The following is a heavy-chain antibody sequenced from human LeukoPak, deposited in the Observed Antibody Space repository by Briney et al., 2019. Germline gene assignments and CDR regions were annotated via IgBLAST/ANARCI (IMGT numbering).Heavy chain of an antibody. CDR2: ISSDSSYK. CDR3: ARESGTYIDL. J-gene: IGHJ2*01. V-gene: IGHV3-21*01. CDR1: GFTFISYS. Sequence: GGSLRLSCAASGFTFISYSMNWVRQPPGKGLEWVSSISSDSSYKYSADSLKGRFTISRDNARSSLYLQMNNLGAEDTAVYYCARESGTYIDLWGRGTVVTVSS.